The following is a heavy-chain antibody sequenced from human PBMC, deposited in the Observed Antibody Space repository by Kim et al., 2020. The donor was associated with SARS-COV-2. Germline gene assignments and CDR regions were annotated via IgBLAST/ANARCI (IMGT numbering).Heavy chain of an antibody. D-gene: IGHD6-6*01. J-gene: IGHJ4*02. CDR3: AHASYSSSTFDY. V-gene: IGHV2-5*01. Sequence: RYSPSLKSRLTITKDTSKNQVVLTMTNMDPVDTATYYCAHASYSSSTFDYWGQGTLVTVSS.